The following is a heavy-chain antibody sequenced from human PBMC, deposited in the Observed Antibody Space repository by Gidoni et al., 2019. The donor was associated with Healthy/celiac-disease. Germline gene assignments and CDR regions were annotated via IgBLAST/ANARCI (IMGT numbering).Heavy chain of an antibody. Sequence: EVQLVESGGGLVKPGGSLRLSCAASGFPFSNAWMSWIRQAPGKGLVWVGRIKSKTDGGTTDYAAPVKGRFTISRDDSKNTLYLQMNSLKTEDTAVYYCTTVSRIQQLVRRYYYYGMDVWGQGTTVTVSS. CDR3: TTVSRIQQLVRRYYYYGMDV. CDR1: GFPFSNAW. V-gene: IGHV3-15*01. D-gene: IGHD6-13*01. J-gene: IGHJ6*02. CDR2: IKSKTDGGTT.